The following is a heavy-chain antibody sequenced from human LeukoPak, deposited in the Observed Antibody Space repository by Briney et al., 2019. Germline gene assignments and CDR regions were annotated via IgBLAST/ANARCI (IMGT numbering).Heavy chain of an antibody. V-gene: IGHV4-39*01. CDR2: ISVSGST. Sequence: SETLSLTCTVSGGSISSSNYYWDWIRQPPGKGLEWIGSISVSGSTYYNPSLESRVSISVDTSKNQFSLKLNSVTAADTAVYYCARRDVGITMVRGVIKSNWFDPWGQGTLVTVSS. CDR1: GGSISSSNYY. J-gene: IGHJ5*02. D-gene: IGHD3-10*01. CDR3: ARRDVGITMVRGVIKSNWFDP.